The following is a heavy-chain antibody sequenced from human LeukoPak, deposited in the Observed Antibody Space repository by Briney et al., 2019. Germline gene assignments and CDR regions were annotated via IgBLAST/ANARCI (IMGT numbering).Heavy chain of an antibody. J-gene: IGHJ6*02. V-gene: IGHV3-7*01. Sequence: NPGGSLRLSCAASGFTFSSYWMTWVRQAPGKGLEWVANIKQDGSEKYYVDSVKGRFTISRDNAKHSLSLLMNSLRAEDTAVYYCARAHYYFTIDVWGQGTTVTVSS. CDR1: GFTFSSYW. CDR3: ARAHYYFTIDV. CDR2: IKQDGSEK.